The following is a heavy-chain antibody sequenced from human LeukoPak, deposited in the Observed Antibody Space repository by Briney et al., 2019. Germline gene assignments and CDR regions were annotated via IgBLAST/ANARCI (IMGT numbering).Heavy chain of an antibody. J-gene: IGHJ4*02. V-gene: IGHV3-21*01. CDR1: GFIFSSYN. CDR2: ISSSSSYI. Sequence: PGGSLRLSCAASGFIFSSYNMNWVRQAPGKGLEWVSSISSSSSYIYYADSVKGRFTISRDNAETSLYLQMNSLRAEDTAVYFCARLRSLDKWGQGTLVTVS. D-gene: IGHD5-24*01. CDR3: ARLRSLDK.